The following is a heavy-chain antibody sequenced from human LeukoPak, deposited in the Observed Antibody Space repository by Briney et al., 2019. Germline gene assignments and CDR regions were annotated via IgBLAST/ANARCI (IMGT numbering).Heavy chain of an antibody. J-gene: IGHJ4*02. Sequence: GASVKVSCKASGYTFTGYYMHWVRQAPGQGLEWMGWINPKTGGTTYAQKFKGWVTMTRDTSINTAYMELSRLRSDDTAVYYCAKDQYYYDSWGQGTLVTVSS. V-gene: IGHV1-2*04. CDR2: INPKTGGT. D-gene: IGHD3-22*01. CDR1: GYTFTGYY. CDR3: AKDQYYYDS.